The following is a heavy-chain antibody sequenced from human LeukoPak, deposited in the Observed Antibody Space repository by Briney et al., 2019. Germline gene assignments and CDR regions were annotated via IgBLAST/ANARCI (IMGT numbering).Heavy chain of an antibody. CDR1: GYTFTSYD. CDR3: ARGHNYYGMDV. Sequence: ASVKVSCKASGYTFTSYDISWVRQATGQGLERMGWMNPTSGDTEYAQKFQGRITMTMSTSISTAYMELTSLRSEDTAVYYCARGHNYYGMDVWGQGTTVTVTS. J-gene: IGHJ6*02. CDR2: MNPTSGDT. V-gene: IGHV1-8*01.